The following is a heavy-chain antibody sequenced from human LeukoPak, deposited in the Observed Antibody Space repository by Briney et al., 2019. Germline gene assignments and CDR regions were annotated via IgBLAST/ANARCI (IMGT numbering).Heavy chain of an antibody. CDR2: IIPILGIA. D-gene: IGHD3-22*01. CDR3: ASWGVYYYDSSGHPHTDAFDI. Sequence: SVKVSCKASGGTFSSYAISWVRQAPGQGLEWMGRIIPILGIANYAQKFQGRVTITADKSTSTAYMELSSLRSEDTAVYYCASWGVYYYDSSGHPHTDAFDIWGQGTMVTVSS. CDR1: GGTFSSYA. J-gene: IGHJ3*02. V-gene: IGHV1-69*04.